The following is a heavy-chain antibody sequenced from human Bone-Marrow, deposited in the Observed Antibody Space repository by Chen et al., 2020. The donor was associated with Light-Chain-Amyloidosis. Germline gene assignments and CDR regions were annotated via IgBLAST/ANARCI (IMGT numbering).Heavy chain of an antibody. CDR3: ARPDTAMVTGYYYYGMDV. Sequence: EVQLVESGGGLIQPGGSLRLSCAASGFTVSSNYMSWVRQAPGKGLEWVSVIYSGGSTYYADSVKGRFTISRDNSKNTLYLQMNSLRAEGTAVYYCARPDTAMVTGYYYYGMDVWGQGTTVTVSS. V-gene: IGHV3-53*01. CDR1: GFTVSSNY. CDR2: IYSGGST. J-gene: IGHJ6*02. D-gene: IGHD5-18*01.